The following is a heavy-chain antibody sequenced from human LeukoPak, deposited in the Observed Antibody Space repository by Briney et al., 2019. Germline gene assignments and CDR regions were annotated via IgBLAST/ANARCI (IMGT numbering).Heavy chain of an antibody. CDR1: GFTFNGYG. J-gene: IGHJ4*02. D-gene: IGHD4-11*01. V-gene: IGHV3-48*01. Sequence: GGSLRLSCAASGFTFNGYGMNWVRQAPGKGLEWVSYISSISSTIHYSDSVKGRFTISRDNAKNSLYLQMNSLRAEDTAAYYCARDGASYSNYEGNFDYWGQGTLVTVSS. CDR2: ISSISSTI. CDR3: ARDGASYSNYEGNFDY.